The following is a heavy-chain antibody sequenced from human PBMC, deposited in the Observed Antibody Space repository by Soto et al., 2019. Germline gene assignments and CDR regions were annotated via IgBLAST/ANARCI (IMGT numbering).Heavy chain of an antibody. J-gene: IGHJ6*02. V-gene: IGHV1-18*01. CDR1: GYTFTSYG. CDR2: ISAYNGNT. D-gene: IGHD3-16*01. Sequence: QVQLVQSGAEVKKPGASVKVSCKASGYTFTSYGISWVRQAPGQGLEWMGWISAYNGNTNYAQKLQGRVTMTTDTTTSAAYMELRRLSADATAYYCWAGGVLSAYYYYGMDVWGQGTTVTVSS. CDR3: AGGVLSAYYYYGMDV.